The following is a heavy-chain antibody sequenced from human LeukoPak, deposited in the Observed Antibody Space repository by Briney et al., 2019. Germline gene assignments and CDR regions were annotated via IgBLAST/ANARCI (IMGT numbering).Heavy chain of an antibody. Sequence: SETLSLTCTVSGSSINNNFWTWIRQPPGKGLEWIGHIYSTGSANYNPSLKSRVLISGDTSKNQISLRLTSVTAADTAVYFCARHRDYYDTWGHGTLVTVSS. CDR3: ARHRDYYDT. V-gene: IGHV4-59*08. CDR1: GSSINNNF. D-gene: IGHD3-22*01. CDR2: IYSTGSA. J-gene: IGHJ4*01.